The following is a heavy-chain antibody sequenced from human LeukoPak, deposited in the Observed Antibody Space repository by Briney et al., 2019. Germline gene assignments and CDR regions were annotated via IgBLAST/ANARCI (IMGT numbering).Heavy chain of an antibody. CDR3: ARTHFIISNYFDY. CDR2: INPSGRT. J-gene: IGHJ4*02. V-gene: IGHV4-34*01. CDR1: GGSFNGYY. Sequence: SETLSLTCTVYGGSFNGYYWSWNRQPPGKGLEWIGEINPSGRTNYNPSLKSRVTISVDPSKNQFSLKLSSVTAADTAVYYCARTHFIISNYFDYWGQGTLVTVSS. D-gene: IGHD3-3*02.